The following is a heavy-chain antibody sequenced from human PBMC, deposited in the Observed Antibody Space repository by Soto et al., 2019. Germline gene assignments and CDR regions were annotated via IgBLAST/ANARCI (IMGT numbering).Heavy chain of an antibody. Sequence: PGGSLSLSYAASGFSFTHYTINWVRQAPSKGLEWVAVMSYDGTNEYYADSVKGRFTISRDNSKSTVYLQMNSLTPEDTALYYCAKDKGVFNWATSYFDYWGQGALVTVSS. CDR1: GFSFTHYT. CDR3: AKDKGVFNWATSYFDY. D-gene: IGHD1-1*01. CDR2: MSYDGTNE. V-gene: IGHV3-30*04. J-gene: IGHJ4*02.